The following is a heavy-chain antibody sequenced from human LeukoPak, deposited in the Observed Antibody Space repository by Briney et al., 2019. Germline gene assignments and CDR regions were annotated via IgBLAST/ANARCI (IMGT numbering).Heavy chain of an antibody. D-gene: IGHD1-26*01. J-gene: IGHJ4*02. CDR1: GYTFTSYG. CDR2: IIPILGIA. V-gene: IGHV1-69*04. CDR3: ARDSSGGGMFGY. Sequence: ASVKVSCKASGYTFTSYGISWVRQAPGQGLEWMGRIIPILGIANYAQKFQGRVTITADKSTSTAYMELSSLRSEDTAVYYCARDSSGGGMFGYWGQGTLVTVSS.